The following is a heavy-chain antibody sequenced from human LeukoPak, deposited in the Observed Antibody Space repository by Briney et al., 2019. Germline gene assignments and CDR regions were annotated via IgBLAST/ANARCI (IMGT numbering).Heavy chain of an antibody. CDR3: AKDLKGLRYFDWLLHAFLYDY. J-gene: IGHJ4*02. CDR2: ISGSGGST. D-gene: IGHD3-9*01. V-gene: IGHV3-23*01. CDR1: GVTFSSYA. Sequence: GGSLRLSCAASGVTFSSYAMSWVRQAPGKGLEWVSAISGSGGSTYYADSVKGRFTISRDNSKNTLYLQMNSLRAEDTAVYYCAKDLKGLRYFDWLLHAFLYDYWGQGTLVTVSS.